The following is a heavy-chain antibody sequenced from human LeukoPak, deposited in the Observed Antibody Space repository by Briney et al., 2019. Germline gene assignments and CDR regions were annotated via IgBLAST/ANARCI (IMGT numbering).Heavy chain of an antibody. D-gene: IGHD1-26*01. CDR3: AKGSGSARDYYYYYMDV. CDR1: GFTFSSYG. J-gene: IGHJ6*03. Sequence: GGSLRLSCAASGFTFSSYGMSWVRQAPGKGLEWVSAISGSGGSTYYADSVKGRFTISRDNSKNTLYLQMNGLRAEDTAVYYCAKGSGSARDYYYYYMDVWGKGTTVTISS. V-gene: IGHV3-23*01. CDR2: ISGSGGST.